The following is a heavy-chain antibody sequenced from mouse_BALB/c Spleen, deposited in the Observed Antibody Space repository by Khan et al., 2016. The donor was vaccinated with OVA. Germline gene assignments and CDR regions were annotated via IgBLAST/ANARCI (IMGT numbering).Heavy chain of an antibody. CDR3: ARTFYYGAWFAY. CDR2: IWAGGST. Sequence: QVQLKESGPGLVAPSQTLSITCTVSGFSLSSYGVHWVRQPPGKGLEWLGVIWAGGSTNHNSALMSRLNISKDHSKSQVFLKMKSLQTDDTAMYYCARTFYYGAWFAYWGQGTLVTVSA. V-gene: IGHV2-9*02. J-gene: IGHJ3*01. D-gene: IGHD1-1*01. CDR1: GFSLSSYG.